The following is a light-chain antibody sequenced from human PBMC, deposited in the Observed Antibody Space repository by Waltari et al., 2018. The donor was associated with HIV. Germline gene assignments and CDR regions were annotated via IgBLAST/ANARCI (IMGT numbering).Light chain of an antibody. CDR3: QSYDSSLRVV. CDR1: SSNIGAGYD. J-gene: IGLJ2*01. CDR2: GNS. V-gene: IGLV1-40*01. Sequence: QSVLTQPPSVSGAPGQRVTLSCTGSSSNIGAGYDVHWYQQLPGTAPKLLIYGNSNRPSGVPDRFSGSKSGTSAYLAITGLQAEDEADYYCQSYDSSLRVVFGGGTKLTVL.